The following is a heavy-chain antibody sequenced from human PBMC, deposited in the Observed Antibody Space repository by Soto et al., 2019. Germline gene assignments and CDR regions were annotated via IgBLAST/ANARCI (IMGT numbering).Heavy chain of an antibody. J-gene: IGHJ6*02. CDR2: IRSKANSYAT. CDR1: GFTFSGSA. D-gene: IGHD3-10*01. Sequence: PGGSLRLSCAASGFTFSGSAMHCVRQASGKGLEWVGRIRSKANSYATAYAASVKGRFTISRDDSKNTAYLEMNSLRTEDTAVYFCARDVGFGDLSPRTYYYSVMDVWGRGTTVTVSS. CDR3: ARDVGFGDLSPRTYYYSVMDV. V-gene: IGHV3-73*01.